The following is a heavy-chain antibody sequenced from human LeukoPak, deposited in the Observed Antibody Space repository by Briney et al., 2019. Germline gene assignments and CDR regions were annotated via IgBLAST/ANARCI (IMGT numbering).Heavy chain of an antibody. Sequence: PAGSLRLSCAASGFTFSSYEMNWVRLAPGKGLEWASFISDSGTTTYYADSVKGRFTISRDNAKQSLFLQMSSLRAEDTAVYYCASARAAAGIFYWGQGTLVTVSS. V-gene: IGHV3-48*03. CDR1: GFTFSSYE. D-gene: IGHD6-13*01. J-gene: IGHJ4*02. CDR2: ISDSGTTT. CDR3: ASARAAAGIFY.